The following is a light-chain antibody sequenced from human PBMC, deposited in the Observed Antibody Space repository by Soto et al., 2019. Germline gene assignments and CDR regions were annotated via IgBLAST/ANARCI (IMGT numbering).Light chain of an antibody. J-gene: IGKJ1*01. CDR1: QSVSSSH. V-gene: IGKV3-20*01. Sequence: EIVLTQSPGTLSLSPGERATLSCRASQSVSSSHLACYQQTPRQAPSLLIYGASNRATVIPDRFSGSGSGTDFPISISRLEPEDFAVYYCQQYDTAGPFGQGTKVEFK. CDR2: GAS. CDR3: QQYDTAGP.